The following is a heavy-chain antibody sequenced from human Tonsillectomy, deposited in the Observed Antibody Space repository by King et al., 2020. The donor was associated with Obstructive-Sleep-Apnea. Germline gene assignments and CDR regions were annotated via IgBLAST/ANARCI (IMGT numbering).Heavy chain of an antibody. J-gene: IGHJ4*02. D-gene: IGHD6-19*01. V-gene: IGHV1-46*01. CDR3: ARDDHSSSGFDY. CDR2: INPSGGST. CDR1: GYTFTSYY. Sequence: QVQLVESGAEVKKPGASVKVSCKASGYTFTSYYMHWVRQAPGQGLEWMGIINPSGGSTSYAQKFQGRVTMTRDTSTSTGYIELSSLGSGDTAVYYCARDDHSSSGFDYWGQGTLVTVSS.